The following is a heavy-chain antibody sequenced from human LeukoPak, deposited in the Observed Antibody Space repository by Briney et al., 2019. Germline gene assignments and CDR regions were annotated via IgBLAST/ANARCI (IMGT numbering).Heavy chain of an antibody. D-gene: IGHD2-8*02. CDR3: ARTGGYRAFDP. Sequence: SETLSLTCDVSGDSFNSYYWSWIRQPPGKGLEWIGYIYYSGSTNYNPSLKSRVSISLDTSKNQFSLNLSSVTAADTAVYYCARTGGYRAFDPWGQGTLVTVSS. CDR2: IYYSGST. CDR1: GDSFNSYY. J-gene: IGHJ5*02. V-gene: IGHV4-59*01.